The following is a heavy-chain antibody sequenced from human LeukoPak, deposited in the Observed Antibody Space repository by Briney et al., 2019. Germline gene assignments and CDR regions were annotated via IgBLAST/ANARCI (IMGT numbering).Heavy chain of an antibody. CDR2: ITSGFTP. CDR3: AKDYSDSRVGDVFFEY. Sequence: GGSLRLSCAASGLTFSNYAMSWFRQAPGKGLEWVSGITSGFTPHYADSVKGRFTISRDNSKNTFHLQMNGLRAEDTAVYYCAKDYSDSRVGDVFFEYWGQGTLVTVSS. D-gene: IGHD1-26*01. V-gene: IGHV3-23*01. J-gene: IGHJ4*02. CDR1: GLTFSNYA.